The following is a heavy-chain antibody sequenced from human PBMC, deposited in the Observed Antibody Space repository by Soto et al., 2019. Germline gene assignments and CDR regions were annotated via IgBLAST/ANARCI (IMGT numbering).Heavy chain of an antibody. CDR2: ISSSSSTI. CDR1: GFTFSSYS. Sequence: EVQLVESGGGLVQPGGSLRLSCAASGFTFSSYSMNWVRQAPGKGLEWVSYISSSSSTIYYADSVKGRFTISRDNAKNSLYLQMNSLRDEDTAVYYSARGPRGGYLFGTYWYFDLWGRGTLVTVSS. D-gene: IGHD3-10*01. V-gene: IGHV3-48*02. CDR3: ARGPRGGYLFGTYWYFDL. J-gene: IGHJ2*01.